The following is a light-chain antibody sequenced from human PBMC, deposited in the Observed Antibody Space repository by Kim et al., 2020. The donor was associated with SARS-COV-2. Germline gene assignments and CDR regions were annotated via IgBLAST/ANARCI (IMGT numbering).Light chain of an antibody. Sequence: DIQMTQAPSTLSASVGDRVTITCRASQTISSSLAWFQQKPGKAPKLLIYKVSTLQSGVPIRFSGSGSGTEFPLTISSLQPDDFATYYCQQYSIYSTFGQGTELEI. V-gene: IGKV1-5*03. CDR1: QTISSS. CDR3: QQYSIYST. CDR2: KVS. J-gene: IGKJ2*01.